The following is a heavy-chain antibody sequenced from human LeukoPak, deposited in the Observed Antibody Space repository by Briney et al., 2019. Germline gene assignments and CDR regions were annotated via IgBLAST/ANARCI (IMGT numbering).Heavy chain of an antibody. D-gene: IGHD5-18*01. Sequence: KSSQTLSLTCTVSGGSISSGGYYWSWIRQHPGKGLEWIGYTYYSGSTYYNPSLKSRVTISVDTSKNQFSLKLSSVTAADTAVYYCARVGYSYGNDYWGQGTLVTVSS. J-gene: IGHJ4*02. V-gene: IGHV4-31*03. CDR2: TYYSGST. CDR3: ARVGYSYGNDY. CDR1: GGSISSGGYY.